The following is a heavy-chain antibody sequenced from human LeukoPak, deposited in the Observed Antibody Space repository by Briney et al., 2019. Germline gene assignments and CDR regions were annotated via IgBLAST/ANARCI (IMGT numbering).Heavy chain of an antibody. D-gene: IGHD3-10*01. V-gene: IGHV4-59*01. CDR1: GGSISSYY. CDR3: ARGSVVRGVITAPFDY. Sequence: SETLSLTCTVSGGSISSYYWSWIRQPPGKGLEWIGYIYYSGSTNYNPSLKSRVTISVDTSKNQFSLKLSSVTAADTAVYYCARGSVVRGVITAPFDYWGQGTLVTVSS. J-gene: IGHJ4*02. CDR2: IYYSGST.